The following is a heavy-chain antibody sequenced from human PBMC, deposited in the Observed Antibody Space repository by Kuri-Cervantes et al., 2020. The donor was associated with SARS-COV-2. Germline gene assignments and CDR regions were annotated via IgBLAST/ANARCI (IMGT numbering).Heavy chain of an antibody. Sequence: GESLKISCAASGFTLSTYSMNWVRQAPGKGLEWVSYISSSSNTIYYADSVKGRFTISRDNAKNSLYLQMNSLRAEDTAVYYCVKSRGYFDLWGRGTLVTVSS. CDR2: ISSSSNTI. V-gene: IGHV3-48*04. CDR3: VKSRGYFDL. CDR1: GFTLSTYS. J-gene: IGHJ2*01.